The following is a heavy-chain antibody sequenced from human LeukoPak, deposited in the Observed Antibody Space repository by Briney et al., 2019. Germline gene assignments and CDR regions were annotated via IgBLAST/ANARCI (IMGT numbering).Heavy chain of an antibody. J-gene: IGHJ4*02. CDR3: ARLPGYSGYGITDY. CDR2: IYHSGST. D-gene: IGHD5-12*01. Sequence: PSETLSLTCTVSGYSISSGYYWGWIRQPPGKGLEWIGSIYHSGSTYYNPSLKSRVTISVDTSKNQFSLKLSSVTAADTAVYYCARLPGYSGYGITDYWGQGTLVTVSS. V-gene: IGHV4-38-2*02. CDR1: GYSISSGYY.